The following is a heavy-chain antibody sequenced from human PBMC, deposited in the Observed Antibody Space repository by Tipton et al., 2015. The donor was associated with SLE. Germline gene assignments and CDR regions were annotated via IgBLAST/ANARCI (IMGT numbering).Heavy chain of an antibody. D-gene: IGHD7-27*01. V-gene: IGHV3-53*01. CDR1: GFFFDDYT. J-gene: IGHJ6*02. Sequence: SLRLSCAASGFFFDDYTMHWVRQAPGKGLEWVSIFYSSGDIYYADSVRGRFTISRDKSKNTLDLQMNSLRPEDTAVYYCARDAPGDFYSFYNMDVWGLGTTFTVSS. CDR3: ARDAPGDFYSFYNMDV. CDR2: FYSSGDI.